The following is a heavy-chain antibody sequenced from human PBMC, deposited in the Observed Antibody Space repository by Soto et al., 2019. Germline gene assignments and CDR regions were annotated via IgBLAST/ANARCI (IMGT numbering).Heavy chain of an antibody. J-gene: IGHJ4*02. CDR3: VRDFRGAVAGSEFDH. Sequence: EVQLVESGGGLVRPGRSLRLSCGASGFSFVSYWMHWVRQVPGEGLAWVSRINGNADNSDYADSVKGRFTISRDNAMNRLYLQMDSLRADDTGVYYCVRDFRGAVAGSEFDHWGQGTLVTVSS. D-gene: IGHD6-19*01. V-gene: IGHV3-74*01. CDR2: INGNADNS. CDR1: GFSFVSYW.